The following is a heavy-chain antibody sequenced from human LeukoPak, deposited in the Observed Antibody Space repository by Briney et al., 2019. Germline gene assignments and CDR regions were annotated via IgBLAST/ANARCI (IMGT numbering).Heavy chain of an antibody. V-gene: IGHV3-30*18. CDR1: GFIVGANF. J-gene: IGHJ4*02. CDR3: AKDLSYGSGSSILDW. Sequence: GGSLRLSCEASGFIVGANFMNWVRQAPGKGLEWVAVISYDGSNKYYADSVKGRFTISRDNSKNTLYLQMNSLRAEDTAVYYCAKDLSYGSGSSILDWWGQGTLVTVSS. D-gene: IGHD3-10*01. CDR2: ISYDGSNK.